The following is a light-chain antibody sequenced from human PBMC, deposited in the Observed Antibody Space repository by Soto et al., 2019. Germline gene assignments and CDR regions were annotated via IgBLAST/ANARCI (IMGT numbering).Light chain of an antibody. CDR1: QSVTSDY. CDR2: GAS. Sequence: EIVLTQSPGTLSLSPGERATLSCRASQSVTSDYLAWYQQKPGQAPRLLIHGASSRATGIPDRFSGSGSGTDFTLTISSLEPEDFAVYYCHQRQSWPCTFAQGTTV. J-gene: IGKJ1*01. CDR3: HQRQSWPCT. V-gene: IGKV3-20*01.